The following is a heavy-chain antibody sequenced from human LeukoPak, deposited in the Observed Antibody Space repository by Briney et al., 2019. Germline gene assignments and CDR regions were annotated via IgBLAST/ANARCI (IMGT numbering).Heavy chain of an antibody. CDR2: INPNSGGT. V-gene: IGHV1-2*02. CDR3: AREFGDILTGWIDY. J-gene: IGHJ4*02. Sequence: ASVKVSCKASGYTFTGYYMHWVRQAPGQGLEWMGWINPNSGGTNYAQKFQGRVTMTRDTSISTAYMELSRLRSEDTAVYYCAREFGDILTGWIDYWGQGTLVTVSS. CDR1: GYTFTGYY. D-gene: IGHD3-9*01.